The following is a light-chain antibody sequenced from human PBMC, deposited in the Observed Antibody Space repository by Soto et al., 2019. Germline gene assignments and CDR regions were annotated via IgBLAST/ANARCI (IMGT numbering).Light chain of an antibody. CDR2: GAS. J-gene: IGKJ1*01. Sequence: VMTQSPATLSVSPGERATLSCRASESVSSNLAWYQQRPGQAPRLLIYGASTRATDTPVRFRGSGSGTDFTLTINRLEPEDFALYYCQQYGSSPRTFGQGTKVDIK. V-gene: IGKV3-20*01. CDR3: QQYGSSPRT. CDR1: ESVSSN.